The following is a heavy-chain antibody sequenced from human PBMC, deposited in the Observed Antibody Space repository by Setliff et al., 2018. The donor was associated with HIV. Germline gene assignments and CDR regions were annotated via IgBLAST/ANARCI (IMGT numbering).Heavy chain of an antibody. CDR3: ARENGWLFGWFDP. D-gene: IGHD3-22*01. V-gene: IGHV4-30-4*08. CDR1: GDSITSGGYS. J-gene: IGHJ5*02. CDR2: IYYSGRTSHSGGT. Sequence: PSETLSLTCTVSGDSITSGGYSWTWIRQPPGKALEWVGYIYYSGRTSHSGGTYYNPSVASRITISGDTSKNQFSLKLTSVTAADTAIYYCARENGWLFGWFDPWGQGTPVTVSS.